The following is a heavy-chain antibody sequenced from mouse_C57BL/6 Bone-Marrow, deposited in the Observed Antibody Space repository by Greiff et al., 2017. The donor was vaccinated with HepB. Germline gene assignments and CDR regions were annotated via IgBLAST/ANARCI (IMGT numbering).Heavy chain of an antibody. J-gene: IGHJ1*03. D-gene: IGHD1-1*01. V-gene: IGHV1-47*01. CDR3: ARPYYGSSDWYFDV. Sequence: QVQLQQSGAELVKPGASVKMSCKASGYTFTTYPIEWMKQNHGKSLEWIGNFHPYNDDTKYNEKFKGKATLTVEKSSSTVYLELSRLTSDDTAVYYCARPYYGSSDWYFDVWGKGTPVTVSS. CDR1: GYTFTTYP. CDR2: FHPYNDDT.